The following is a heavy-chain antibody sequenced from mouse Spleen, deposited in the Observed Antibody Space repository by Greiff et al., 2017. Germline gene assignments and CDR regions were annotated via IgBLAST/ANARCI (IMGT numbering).Heavy chain of an antibody. CDR2: ISSGGSYT. V-gene: IGHV5-6-4*01. Sequence: EVHLVESGGGLVKPGGSLKLSCAASGFTFSSYTMSWVRQTPEKRLEWVATISSGGSYTYYPDSVKGRFTISRDNAKNTLYLQMSSLKSEDTAMYYCTRERELFFDYWGQGTTLTVSS. CDR1: GFTFSSYT. J-gene: IGHJ2*01. CDR3: TRERELFFDY.